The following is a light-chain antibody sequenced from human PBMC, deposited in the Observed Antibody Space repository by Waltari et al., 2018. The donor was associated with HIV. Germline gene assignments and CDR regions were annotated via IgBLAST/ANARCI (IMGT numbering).Light chain of an antibody. V-gene: IGLV2-14*03. CDR2: RVT. J-gene: IGLJ2*01. CDR1: ASYFVPYNF. Sequence: QSALTQPASVSGSPGQSVTISCTGPASYFVPYNFVSWYQQHPATVPKVIIYRVTSRPSGVPPRFSGSKSGNTASLTISGLRAEDEALYYCSTHTGNDTLAFGGGTKLTVL. CDR3: STHTGNDTLA.